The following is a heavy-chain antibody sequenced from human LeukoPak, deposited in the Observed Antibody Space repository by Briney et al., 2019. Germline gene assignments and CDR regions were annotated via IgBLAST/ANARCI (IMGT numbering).Heavy chain of an antibody. V-gene: IGHV3-33*01. D-gene: IGHD3-16*01. Sequence: PGGSLRLSCAASGFTFSSYGMHWVRQAPGKGLEWVAVIWYDGSNKYYADSVKGRFTISRDNSKNTLYLQMNSLRAEDTAVYYCARHTPRRHLPGIMITFGGVLPYHNLIDYWGQGTLVTVSS. CDR3: ARHTPRRHLPGIMITFGGVLPYHNLIDY. CDR1: GFTFSSYG. J-gene: IGHJ4*02. CDR2: IWYDGSNK.